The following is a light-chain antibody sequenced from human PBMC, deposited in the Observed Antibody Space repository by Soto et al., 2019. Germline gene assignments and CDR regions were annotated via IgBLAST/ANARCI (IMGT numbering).Light chain of an antibody. Sequence: QSALTQPASVSGSPGQSIAISCTGTSSDVGAYNYVSWYQQHPGKAPKLMIYHVSNRPSGVSDRFSGSKSDNTASLTISGLQAEDEADYYCSSYTTSSTYVFGTGTQLTVL. V-gene: IGLV2-14*03. J-gene: IGLJ1*01. CDR2: HVS. CDR1: SSDVGAYNY. CDR3: SSYTTSSTYV.